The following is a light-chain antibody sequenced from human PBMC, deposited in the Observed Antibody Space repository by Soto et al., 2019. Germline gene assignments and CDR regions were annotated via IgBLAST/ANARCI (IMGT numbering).Light chain of an antibody. V-gene: IGKV3-20*01. CDR3: QQYGSSRT. J-gene: IGKJ1*01. CDR1: QSVSSRY. CDR2: ATS. Sequence: EIVLTQSPGKLYFYLGDTAALSPRASQSVSSRYLAWYQQKPGQAPRLLIYATSSRATDIPDRFIGYGSGTDFTLTISRLEPEDSAVYYCQQYGSSRTFGQGTKVDIK.